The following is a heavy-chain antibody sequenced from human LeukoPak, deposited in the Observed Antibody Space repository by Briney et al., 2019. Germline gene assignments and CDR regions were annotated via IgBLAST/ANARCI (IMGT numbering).Heavy chain of an antibody. CDR2: FDPEDGET. Sequence: ASVKVSRKVSGYTLTELSMHWVRQAPGKGLEWMGGFDPEDGETIYAQKFQGRVTMTEDTSTDTAYMELSSLRSEDTAVYYCATRTFGGVIVMPPFDPWGQGTLVTVSS. V-gene: IGHV1-24*01. CDR3: ATRTFGGVIVMPPFDP. J-gene: IGHJ5*02. CDR1: GYTLTELS. D-gene: IGHD3-16*02.